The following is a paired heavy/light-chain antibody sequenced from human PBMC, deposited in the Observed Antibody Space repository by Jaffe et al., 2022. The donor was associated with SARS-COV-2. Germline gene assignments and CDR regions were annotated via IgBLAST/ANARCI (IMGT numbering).Light chain of an antibody. Sequence: QSVLTQPPSASGTPGQRVTISCSGSRSNIGSNPVHWNQQLPGTAPKLLIYSSNQRPSGVPDRFSGSKSGTSASLAISGLQSEDEADYYCAAWDDSLKGWVFGGGTKLTVL. CDR1: RSNIGSNP. V-gene: IGLV1-44*01. CDR3: AAWDDSLKGWV. CDR2: SSN. J-gene: IGLJ3*02.
Heavy chain of an antibody. CDR1: GFTFSSYA. D-gene: IGHD6-13*01. J-gene: IGHJ4*02. CDR2: SGKADNI. CDR3: VKDWEDSSSWSKKSLFDY. Sequence: EVQLLESGGGLVQPGGSLRLSCAASGFTFSSYAMSWVRQAPGKGLEWVSASGKADNIYYADSVKGRFTISRDNSKSTLYLQMNSLRAEDTAVYYCVKDWEDSSSWSKKSLFDYWGQGTLVSVSS. V-gene: IGHV3-23*01.